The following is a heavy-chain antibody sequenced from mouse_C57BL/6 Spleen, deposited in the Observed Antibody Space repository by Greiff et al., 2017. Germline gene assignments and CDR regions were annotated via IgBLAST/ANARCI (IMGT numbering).Heavy chain of an antibody. CDR1: GFTFSSYA. Sequence: EVMLAESGEGLVKPGGSLKLFCAASGFTFSSYAMSWVRQTPEKRLEWVAYISSGGDYIYYADTVKGRFTISSDNARNTLYLRMSSLKSEDAAMYYCTREEIYDGYSYFDYWGQGTTLTVSS. J-gene: IGHJ2*01. CDR3: TREEIYDGYSYFDY. D-gene: IGHD2-3*01. V-gene: IGHV5-9-1*02. CDR2: ISSGGDYI.